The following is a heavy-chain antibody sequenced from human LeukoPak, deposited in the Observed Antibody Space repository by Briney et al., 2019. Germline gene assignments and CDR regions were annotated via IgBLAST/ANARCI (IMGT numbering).Heavy chain of an antibody. CDR1: GGSITRYY. Sequence: SETLSLTCTVSGGSITRYYWSCIRQPPRKGLEWIGYIHYSGSTNYNPSLKSRVTISVDTYKNQLSLKLSSVTAADTAVYYCARVWFGEFTGWFDPWGQGTLVTVSS. D-gene: IGHD3-10*01. V-gene: IGHV4-59*01. CDR3: ARVWFGEFTGWFDP. J-gene: IGHJ5*02. CDR2: IHYSGST.